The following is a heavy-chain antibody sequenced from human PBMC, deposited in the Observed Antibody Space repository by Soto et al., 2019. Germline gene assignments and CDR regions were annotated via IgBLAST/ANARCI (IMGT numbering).Heavy chain of an antibody. J-gene: IGHJ6*02. V-gene: IGHV1-69*01. Sequence: QVQLVQSGAEVKKPGSSVKVSCKASGGTFSSYAISWVRQAPGQGLEWMGGIIPIFGTANYAQKFQGRVTITADESTSTAYMELISRRSEDTAVYYCAREWVVVVSPYYYYGMDVWGQGTTVTVSS. CDR2: IIPIFGTA. D-gene: IGHD2-15*01. CDR3: AREWVVVVSPYYYYGMDV. CDR1: GGTFSSYA.